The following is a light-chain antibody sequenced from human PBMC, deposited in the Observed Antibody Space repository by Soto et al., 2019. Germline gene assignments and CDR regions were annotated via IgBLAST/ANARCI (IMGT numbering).Light chain of an antibody. CDR3: SSYAGSSNV. CDR2: EVS. CDR1: SSDVGAYNY. Sequence: QSVLTQPPSASGSPGQSITISCTGTSSDVGAYNYVSWYQQHPGKAPKLMIHEVSKRPSGAPDRFSASKSGNTASLTVSGLQAEDEADYYCSSYAGSSNVFGTGTKVTVL. V-gene: IGLV2-8*01. J-gene: IGLJ1*01.